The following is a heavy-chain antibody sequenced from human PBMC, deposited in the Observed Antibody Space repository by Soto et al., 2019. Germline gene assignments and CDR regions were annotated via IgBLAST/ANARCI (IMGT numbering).Heavy chain of an antibody. CDR1: GGSISGYY. J-gene: IGHJ4*02. CDR3: ARSGNSNGLVFDY. CDR2: IFYGGST. D-gene: IGHD5-18*01. V-gene: IGHV4-59*01. Sequence: LPETLSLTCTVSGGSISGYYWSWIRQPPGKGPEWIGYIFYGGSTNHNPSLNGRVTMSVDTSKNYFSLRLSSVTAADTAVYYCARSGNSNGLVFDYWGQGTVVTVSS.